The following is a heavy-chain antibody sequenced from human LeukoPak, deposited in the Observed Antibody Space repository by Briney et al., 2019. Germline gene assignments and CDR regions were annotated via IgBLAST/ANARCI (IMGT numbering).Heavy chain of an antibody. J-gene: IGHJ1*01. CDR3: GKDPNGDYIGAFDFQR. CDR1: GFTFSNYA. CDR2: ITGSGGNR. V-gene: IGHV3-23*01. D-gene: IGHD4-17*01. Sequence: PGGSLTLSCAGSGFTFSNYALIWVRQPPGKGLEWVAAITGSGGNRFYAGSLKGRCTISRDNARNTLYLEMNSLRGDDTAVYYWGKDPNGDYIGAFDFQRWGQGTQVTVSS.